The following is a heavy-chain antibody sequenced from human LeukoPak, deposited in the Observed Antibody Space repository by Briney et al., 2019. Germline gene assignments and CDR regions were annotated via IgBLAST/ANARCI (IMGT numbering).Heavy chain of an antibody. J-gene: IGHJ4*02. CDR2: INPNSGGT. Sequence: ASVKVSCKASGYTFTSYYMHWVRQAPGQGLEWMGWINPNSGGTNYAQKFQGRVTMTRDTSISTAYMELSRLRSDDTAVYYCARRRSSGYYIDYWGQGTLVTVSS. CDR1: GYTFTSYY. CDR3: ARRRSSGYYIDY. D-gene: IGHD3-22*01. V-gene: IGHV1-2*02.